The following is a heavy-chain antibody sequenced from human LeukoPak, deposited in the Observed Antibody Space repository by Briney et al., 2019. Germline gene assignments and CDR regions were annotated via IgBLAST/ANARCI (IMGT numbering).Heavy chain of an antibody. CDR3: AKPITMIVVATNLDS. CDR2: ISHNGDAT. CDR1: GFTFSNYG. J-gene: IGHJ4*02. V-gene: IGHV3-30*18. D-gene: IGHD3-22*01. Sequence: YPGGSLRLSCAASGFTFSNYGMQWVRQPPGKGLEWVAVISHNGDATFYADSVKGRFTISRGNSKSTLDLQMNSLRAEDTAVYYCAKPITMIVVATNLDSWGQGTLVTVSS.